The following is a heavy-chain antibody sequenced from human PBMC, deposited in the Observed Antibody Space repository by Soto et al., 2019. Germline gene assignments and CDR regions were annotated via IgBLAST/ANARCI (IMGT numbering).Heavy chain of an antibody. D-gene: IGHD2-15*01. J-gene: IGHJ4*02. Sequence: SGGSLRLSCAASGFSVSNNHMGWVRQAPGKGLEWVSLIHIDGNTYYTDAVKGRFTISRDYSKNTLFLQMNNLRAEDTALYYCARDGSGPFGYWGQGTQVTVSS. CDR3: ARDGSGPFGY. CDR2: IHIDGNT. CDR1: GFSVSNNH. V-gene: IGHV3-53*01.